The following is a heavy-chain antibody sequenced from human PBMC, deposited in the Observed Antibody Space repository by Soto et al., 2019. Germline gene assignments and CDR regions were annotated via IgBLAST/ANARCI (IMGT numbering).Heavy chain of an antibody. CDR2: ISGSGNYT. CDR3: AKREELYYDSSGFVYYFAY. CDR1: GFTFSSYS. Sequence: LRLSCAASGFTFSSYSMNWVRQAPGKGLEWVSSISGSGNYTHYADFLRGRFTISRDNAKTSLYLQMNSLRAEDTAIYYCAKREELYYDSSGFVYYFAYWGQGTLVTVSS. D-gene: IGHD3-22*01. J-gene: IGHJ4*02. V-gene: IGHV3-21*04.